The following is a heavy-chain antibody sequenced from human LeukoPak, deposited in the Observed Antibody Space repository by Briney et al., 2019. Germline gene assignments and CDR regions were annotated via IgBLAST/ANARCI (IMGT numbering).Heavy chain of an antibody. CDR3: TREVSDIVVVPAAMVYYYYYYYMDV. CDR2: IRSKAYGGTT. D-gene: IGHD2-2*01. J-gene: IGHJ6*03. Sequence: GGSLRLSCTASGFTFGDYAMGWVRQAPGKGLEWVGFIRSKAYGGTTEYAASVKGRFTISRDDSKSIAYLQMNSLKTEDTAVYYCTREVSDIVVVPAAMVYYYYYYYMDVWGKGTTVTVSS. CDR1: GFTFGDYA. V-gene: IGHV3-49*04.